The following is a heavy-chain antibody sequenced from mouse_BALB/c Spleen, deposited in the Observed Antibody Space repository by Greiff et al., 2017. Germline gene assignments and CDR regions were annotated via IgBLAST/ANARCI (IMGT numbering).Heavy chain of an antibody. D-gene: IGHD2-3*01. CDR2: VNPYNGGT. Sequence: VQLKESGPELVKPGASVKMSCKASGYTFTDYYMDWVKQSHGESFEWIGRVNPYNGGTSYNQKFKGKATLTVDKSSSTAYMELNSLTSEDSAVYYCARSGYSAWFAYWGQGTLVTVSA. CDR3: ARSGYSAWFAY. J-gene: IGHJ3*01. CDR1: GYTFTDYY. V-gene: IGHV1-19*01.